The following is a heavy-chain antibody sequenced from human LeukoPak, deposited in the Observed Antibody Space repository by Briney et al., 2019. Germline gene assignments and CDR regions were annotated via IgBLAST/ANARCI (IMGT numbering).Heavy chain of an antibody. CDR1: GGSFSGYY. Sequence: SETLSLTCAVYGGSFSGYYWSWIRQPPGKGLEWIGEINQSGSTNYNPSLKSRVTISVDTSKNQFSLKLSSVTAADTAVYYCARTYSSGLFDYWGQGTLVTVSS. D-gene: IGHD6-19*01. V-gene: IGHV4-34*01. CDR3: ARTYSSGLFDY. CDR2: INQSGST. J-gene: IGHJ4*02.